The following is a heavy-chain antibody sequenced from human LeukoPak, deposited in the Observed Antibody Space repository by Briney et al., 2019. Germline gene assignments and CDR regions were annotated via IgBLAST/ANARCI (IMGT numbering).Heavy chain of an antibody. J-gene: IGHJ4*02. CDR2: IKQDGSEK. Sequence: GGFLRLSCAASGFTFSSYWMSWVRQAPGKGLEWVANIKQDGSEKYYVDSVKGRFTISRDNAKNSLYLQMNSLRAEDTAVYYCAREKGSGYYYVLDYWGQGTLVTVSS. CDR3: AREKGSGYYYVLDY. CDR1: GFTFSSYW. V-gene: IGHV3-7*01. D-gene: IGHD3-22*01.